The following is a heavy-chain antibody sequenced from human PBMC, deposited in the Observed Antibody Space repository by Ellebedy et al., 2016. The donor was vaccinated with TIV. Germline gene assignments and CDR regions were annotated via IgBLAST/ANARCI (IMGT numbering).Heavy chain of an antibody. CDR3: ARKASTSDQYYGMDV. J-gene: IGHJ6*02. V-gene: IGHV3-30*19. D-gene: IGHD2-2*01. CDR2: IWYDGSNK. CDR1: GFTFSSYG. Sequence: GGSLRLXXAASGFTFSSYGMHWVRKAPGKGLEWVAVIWYDGSNKYYADSVKGRFTISRDNSKNALYLQMSSLRSEDTAVYYCARKASTSDQYYGMDVWGQGTTVTVSS.